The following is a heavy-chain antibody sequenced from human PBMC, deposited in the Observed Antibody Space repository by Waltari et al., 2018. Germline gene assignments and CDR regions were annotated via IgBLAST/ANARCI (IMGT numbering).Heavy chain of an antibody. CDR3: ARHPAMTIMLWYFDL. V-gene: IGHV4-39*01. Sequence: QLQLQESGPGLVKPSATLSLTCTVSGGSISSSSYYWGWIRQAPGKGLEWIGSIYYSGSTYYNPSLKSRVTISVDTSKNQFSLKLSSVTAADTAVYYCARHPAMTIMLWYFDLWGRGTLVTVSS. CDR2: IYYSGST. CDR1: GGSISSSSYY. D-gene: IGHD2-8*01. J-gene: IGHJ2*01.